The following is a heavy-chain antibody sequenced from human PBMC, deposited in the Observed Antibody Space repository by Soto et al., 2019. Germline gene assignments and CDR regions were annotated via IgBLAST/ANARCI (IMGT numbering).Heavy chain of an antibody. CDR3: ATRMAVAGTNREYYFDY. CDR1: GGTFSSYA. Sequence: QVQLVQSGAEVKKPGSSVKVSCKASGGTFSSYAISWVRQAPGQGLEWMGGIIPIFGTANYAQKFQGRVTITADESTSTAYMELSSLRSEDTAVYYCATRMAVAGTNREYYFDYWGQGTLVTVSS. D-gene: IGHD6-19*01. J-gene: IGHJ4*02. CDR2: IIPIFGTA. V-gene: IGHV1-69*01.